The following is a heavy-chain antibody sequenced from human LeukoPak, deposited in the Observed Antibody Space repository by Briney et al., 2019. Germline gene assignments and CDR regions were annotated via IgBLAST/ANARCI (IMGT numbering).Heavy chain of an antibody. Sequence: GGSLRLSCAASGFTFNNYGMSWVRQAPGKGLEWVSAISGSGDYIFYADSVKGRFTISRDNAKNSLYLQMNSLRAEDTAVYYCARDGDYGGRGDYWGQGTLVTVSS. CDR1: GFTFNNYG. D-gene: IGHD4-23*01. CDR2: ISGSGDYI. V-gene: IGHV3-21*01. J-gene: IGHJ4*02. CDR3: ARDGDYGGRGDY.